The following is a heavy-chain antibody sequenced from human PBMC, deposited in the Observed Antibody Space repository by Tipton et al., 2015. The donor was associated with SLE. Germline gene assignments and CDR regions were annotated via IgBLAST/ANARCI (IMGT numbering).Heavy chain of an antibody. CDR3: ARGRSWFDP. Sequence: TPSLTCTVSGGSISSSSYYWGWIRQPPGKGLEWIGSIYYSGSTYYNPSLKSRVTISVDTSKNQFSLKLSSVTAADTAVYYCARGRSWFDPWGQRTLVTVSS. CDR2: IYYSGST. V-gene: IGHV4-39*07. CDR1: GGSISSSSYY. J-gene: IGHJ5*02.